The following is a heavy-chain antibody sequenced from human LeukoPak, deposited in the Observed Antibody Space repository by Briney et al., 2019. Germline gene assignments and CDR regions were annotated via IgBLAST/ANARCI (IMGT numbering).Heavy chain of an antibody. Sequence: PGRSLRLSCAASGFTFDDYAMHWVRQAPGKGLEWVSGISWNSGSIGYADSVKGRFTISRDNAKNSLYLQMNSLRAEDTALYYCAKARVGATTQYFDYWGQGTLVTVS. CDR2: ISWNSGSI. V-gene: IGHV3-9*01. J-gene: IGHJ4*02. CDR1: GFTFDDYA. D-gene: IGHD1-26*01. CDR3: AKARVGATTQYFDY.